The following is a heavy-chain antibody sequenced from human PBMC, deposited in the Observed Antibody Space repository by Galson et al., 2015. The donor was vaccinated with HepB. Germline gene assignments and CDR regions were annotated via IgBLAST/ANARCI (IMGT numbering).Heavy chain of an antibody. J-gene: IGHJ4*02. CDR3: ARDRSHSLDY. CDR2: ISINSGNT. Sequence: SVKVSCKASGYIITTNGISWVRQAPGQGLEWLGLISINSGNTNYVERLQGRVTMTRDTSTSTAYMELRRLTSDDTAVYYCARDRSHSLDYWGQGTLVTVSS. CDR1: GYIITTNG. V-gene: IGHV1-18*04. D-gene: IGHD6-6*01.